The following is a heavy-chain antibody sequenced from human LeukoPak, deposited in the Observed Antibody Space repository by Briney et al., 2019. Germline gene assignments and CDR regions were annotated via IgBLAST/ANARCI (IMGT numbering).Heavy chain of an antibody. J-gene: IGHJ6*03. D-gene: IGHD2-15*01. Sequence: SETLSLTCVVSGISLSSEFSWGGIRPAAGKGLAWIGSISHSGLLYYNPSLTSRVTITIDTAKNQFSLTLTSVTAADTAVYYCARLVSLRGLCRGGRCYYMDVWGEGTTVSVSS. V-gene: IGHV4-38-2*01. CDR3: ARLVSLRGLCRGGRCYYMDV. CDR1: GISLSSEFS. CDR2: ISHSGLL.